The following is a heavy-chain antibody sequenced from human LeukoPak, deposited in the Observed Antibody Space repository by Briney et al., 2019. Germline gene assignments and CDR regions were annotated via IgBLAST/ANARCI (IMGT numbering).Heavy chain of an antibody. J-gene: IGHJ4*02. Sequence: SVKVSCKASGGTFSSYAISWVRQAPGQGLEWMGGIIPIFGTANYAQKFQGRVTITADESTSTAYMELSSLRSEDTAVYYCAREDGSGSYPFDYWGQGTLVTVSS. D-gene: IGHD1-26*01. CDR2: IIPIFGTA. V-gene: IGHV1-69*13. CDR1: GGTFSSYA. CDR3: AREDGSGSYPFDY.